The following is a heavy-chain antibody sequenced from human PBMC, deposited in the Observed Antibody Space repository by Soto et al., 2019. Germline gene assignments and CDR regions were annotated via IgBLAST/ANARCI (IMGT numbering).Heavy chain of an antibody. CDR2: IYYSGST. Sequence: SETLSLTCTVSGGSISSSSYYWGWIRQPPGKGLEWIGSIYYSGSTYYNPSLKSRVTISVDTSKNQFSLKLSSVTAADTAVYYCARQDGYSSGWSPFDYWGQGALVTVSS. D-gene: IGHD6-19*01. CDR1: GGSISSSSYY. CDR3: ARQDGYSSGWSPFDY. V-gene: IGHV4-39*01. J-gene: IGHJ4*02.